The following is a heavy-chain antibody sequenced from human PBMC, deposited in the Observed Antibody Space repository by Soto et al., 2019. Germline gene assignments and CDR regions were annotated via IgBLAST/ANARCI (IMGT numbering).Heavy chain of an antibody. CDR2: MNPNSGNT. D-gene: IGHD5-12*01. Sequence: ASVKVSCKASGYTFTSYDINWVRQATGQGLERMGWMNPNSGNTGYAQKFQGRVTMTRNTSISTAYMELSSLRSEDTAVYYCARGFLYSGYDFSLFYYYYYMDVWGKGTTVTVSS. CDR1: GYTFTSYD. CDR3: ARGFLYSGYDFSLFYYYYYMDV. J-gene: IGHJ6*03. V-gene: IGHV1-8*01.